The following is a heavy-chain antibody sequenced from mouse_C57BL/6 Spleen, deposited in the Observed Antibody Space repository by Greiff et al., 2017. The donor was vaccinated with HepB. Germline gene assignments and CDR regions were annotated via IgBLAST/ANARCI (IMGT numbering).Heavy chain of an antibody. CDR3: ARRGSSYLYYAMDY. J-gene: IGHJ4*01. D-gene: IGHD1-1*01. CDR1: GYTFTDYN. CDR2: INPNNGGT. Sequence: VQLKESGPELVKPGASVKIPCKASGYTFTDYNMDWVKQSHGKSLEWIGDINPNNGGTIYNQKFKGKATLTVDKSSSTAYMELRSLTSEDTAVYYCARRGSSYLYYAMDYWGQGTSVTVSS. V-gene: IGHV1-18*01.